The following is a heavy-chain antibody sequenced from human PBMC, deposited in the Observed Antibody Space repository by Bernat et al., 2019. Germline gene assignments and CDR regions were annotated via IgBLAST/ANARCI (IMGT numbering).Heavy chain of an antibody. CDR2: ISGSGGST. CDR3: AKAGTYGSGRLWYFDL. V-gene: IGHV3-23*01. D-gene: IGHD3-10*01. Sequence: EVQLLGSGGGLVQPGGSLRLSCAASGFTFSSYAMSWVRQAPGKGLEWVSAISGSGGSTYYADSVKGRFTISRDNSKNTLYLQMNSLRAEDTAVYYCAKAGTYGSGRLWYFDLWGRGTLVTVSS. J-gene: IGHJ2*01. CDR1: GFTFSSYA.